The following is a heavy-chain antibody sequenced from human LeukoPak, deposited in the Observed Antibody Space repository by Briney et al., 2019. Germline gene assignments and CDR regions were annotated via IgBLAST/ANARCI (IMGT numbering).Heavy chain of an antibody. J-gene: IGHJ4*02. Sequence: GGSLRLSCAASGFTFSSYSMNWVRQAPGKGLEWVSSISSSSSYIYYADSVKGRFTISRDNAKNSLYLQMNSLRAEDTAVYYCARHKADTAMVDYWGQGTLVTVSS. V-gene: IGHV3-21*01. CDR1: GFTFSSYS. CDR3: ARHKADTAMVDY. D-gene: IGHD5-18*01. CDR2: ISSSSSYI.